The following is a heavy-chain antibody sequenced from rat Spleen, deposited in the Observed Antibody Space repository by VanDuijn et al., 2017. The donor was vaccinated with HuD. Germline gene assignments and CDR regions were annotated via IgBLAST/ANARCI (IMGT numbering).Heavy chain of an antibody. Sequence: EVQLVESGGGLVQPGRSLKLSCAASGFTFSNYYMAWVRQAPTKGLEWVAYISTGGGSPYYRDSVKGRFTNSRDNAKSTLYLQMDSLRSEDTATYYCTTYRYNSGLDYWGQGVMVTVSS. V-gene: IGHV5-27*01. CDR2: ISTGGGSP. J-gene: IGHJ2*01. D-gene: IGHD4-3*01. CDR3: TTYRYNSGLDY. CDR1: GFTFSNYY.